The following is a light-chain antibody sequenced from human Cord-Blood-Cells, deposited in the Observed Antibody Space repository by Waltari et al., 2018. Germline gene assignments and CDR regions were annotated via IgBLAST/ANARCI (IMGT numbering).Light chain of an antibody. V-gene: IGKV3-20*01. CDR3: QQYGSSPPWT. CDR1: QSVSSSY. Sequence: EIVLTQSPGTPSLSPGERAPLSCRASQSVSSSYLAWYQQKPGQASRLLIYGASSRATGIPDRFSGSGSGTDFTLTISRLEPEDFAVYYCQQYGSSPPWTFGQGTKVEIK. CDR2: GAS. J-gene: IGKJ1*01.